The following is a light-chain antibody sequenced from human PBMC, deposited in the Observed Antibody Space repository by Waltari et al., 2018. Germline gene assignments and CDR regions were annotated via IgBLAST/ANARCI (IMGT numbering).Light chain of an antibody. CDR1: QDVSRY. CDR2: DTS. J-gene: IGKJ4*01. Sequence: EVVLTQSPATLSLSPGERATLSCRASQDVSRYLAWYQQKPGQAPRPLIYDTSNSATGIPARFSGSGSGTDFTLTISSLEPEDSAVYYCQQRRNWPPLSFGGGTKVEIK. CDR3: QQRRNWPPLS. V-gene: IGKV3-11*01.